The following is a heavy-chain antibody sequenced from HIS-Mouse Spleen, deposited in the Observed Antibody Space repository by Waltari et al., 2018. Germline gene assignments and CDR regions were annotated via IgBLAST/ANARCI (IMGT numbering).Heavy chain of an antibody. CDR2: MNPKRGNP. J-gene: IGHJ4*02. CDR1: GYTFTSYD. Sequence: QVQLVQSGAEVKKPGASVKVSCKASGYTFTSYDINWVRQATGQGLEWMGWMNPKRGNPGYAQKFQGRVTMTRNTSISTAYMELSSLRSEDTAVYYCARGHDYSNYFDYWGQGTLVTVSS. CDR3: ARGHDYSNYFDY. D-gene: IGHD4-4*01. V-gene: IGHV1-8*01.